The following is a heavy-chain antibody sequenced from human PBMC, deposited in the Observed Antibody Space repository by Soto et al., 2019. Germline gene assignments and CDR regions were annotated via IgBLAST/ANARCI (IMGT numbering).Heavy chain of an antibody. D-gene: IGHD3-3*02. J-gene: IGHJ4*02. CDR2: IIPIFGTA. CDR3: AKSIRSSIYYFDY. Sequence: SVKVSCKASGGTFSSYAISWVRQAPGQGLEWMGGIIPIFGTANYAQKFQGRVTITADESTSTAYMELSSLRSEDTAVYYCAKSIRSSIYYFDYWGQGTLVTVSS. V-gene: IGHV1-69*13. CDR1: GGTFSSYA.